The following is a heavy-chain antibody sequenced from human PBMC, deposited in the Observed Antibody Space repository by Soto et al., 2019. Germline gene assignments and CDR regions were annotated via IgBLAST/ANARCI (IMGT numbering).Heavy chain of an antibody. V-gene: IGHV1-3*01. CDR1: GETFSRSA. J-gene: IGHJ4*02. CDR3: ARDGPGWYSDH. Sequence: QVQLVQSGAEVKKPGASVKVSCKTSGETFSRSAIHWVRQVPGQRPEWMGWIHAGNGNTKYSQKFQDRLTVTRDPSASTAYMELISLRSEDTGIYYCARDGPGWYSDHWGQGTLFTVSS. CDR2: IHAGNGNT. D-gene: IGHD6-19*01.